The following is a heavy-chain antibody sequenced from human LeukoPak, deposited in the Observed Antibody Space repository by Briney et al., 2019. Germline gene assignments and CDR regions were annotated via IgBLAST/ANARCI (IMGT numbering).Heavy chain of an antibody. CDR2: IYYSGST. J-gene: IGHJ6*03. CDR1: GGSISSYY. D-gene: IGHD1-26*01. Sequence: SETLSLTCTVSGGSISSYYWSWIRQPPGKGLEWIGYIYYSGSTNYNPSLKSRVTISVDTSKNQFSLKLSSVTAADTAVYYCARVGVGATRGSTNYMDVWGKGTTVTVSS. V-gene: IGHV4-59*12. CDR3: ARVGVGATRGSTNYMDV.